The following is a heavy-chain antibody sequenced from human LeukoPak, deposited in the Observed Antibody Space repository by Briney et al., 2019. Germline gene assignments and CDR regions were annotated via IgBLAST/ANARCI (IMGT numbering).Heavy chain of an antibody. CDR3: AREETAARYHWFDP. D-gene: IGHD6-13*01. J-gene: IGHJ5*02. V-gene: IGHV3-21*01. CDR2: ITATGTYI. CDR1: GFTFSSHG. Sequence: GGSLRLSCAASGFTFSSHGMNWVRQAPGKGLEWVSSITATGTYIYYADSVKGRFTISRDNAKNSLFLQIHSLKVEDTAIYYCAREETAARYHWFDPWGQGTLVTVSS.